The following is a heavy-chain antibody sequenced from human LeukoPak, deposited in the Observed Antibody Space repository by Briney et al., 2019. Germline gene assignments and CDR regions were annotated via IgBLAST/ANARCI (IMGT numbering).Heavy chain of an antibody. Sequence: SETLSLTCTVSGGSISSYYWSWIRQPPGKGLEWIGYIYYSGSTNYNPSLKSRVTISVDTSKNQFSLKLSSVTAADTAVYYCARAGFGSSGWTEYYYYYYMDVCGKGDHGHRLL. CDR1: GGSISSYY. CDR2: IYYSGST. D-gene: IGHD6-19*01. V-gene: IGHV4-59*01. J-gene: IGHJ6*03. CDR3: ARAGFGSSGWTEYYYYYYMDV.